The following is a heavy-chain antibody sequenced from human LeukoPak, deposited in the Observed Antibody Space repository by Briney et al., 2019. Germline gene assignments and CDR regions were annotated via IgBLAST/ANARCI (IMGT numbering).Heavy chain of an antibody. D-gene: IGHD1-26*01. V-gene: IGHV3-23*01. Sequence: GGSLRLSCAASGFPFSSYAMTWVRLSPGKGLEWVSSIRPGADKTYYADSVRGRFTLSRDNSKNMVYLQMNGLRAGDTALYYCAQDWSNYDSGIDFWGQGTLVTVS. CDR2: IRPGADKT. CDR3: AQDWSNYDSGIDF. CDR1: GFPFSSYA. J-gene: IGHJ4*02.